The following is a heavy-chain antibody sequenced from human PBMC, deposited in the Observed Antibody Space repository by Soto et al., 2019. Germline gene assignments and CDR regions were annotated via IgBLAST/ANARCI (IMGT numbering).Heavy chain of an antibody. Sequence: QVQLQESGPGLVKPSQTLSLTCTVSGGSISSGGYYWSWIRQHPGKGLEWIGYIYYSGSTYYNPSPKSRVTISVDTSKNQFSLKLSSVTAADTAVYYCARDELYYYGSGSSNSAHPPQNWGQGTLVTVSS. D-gene: IGHD3-10*01. V-gene: IGHV4-31*03. J-gene: IGHJ4*02. CDR3: ARDELYYYGSGSSNSAHPPQN. CDR2: IYYSGST. CDR1: GGSISSGGYY.